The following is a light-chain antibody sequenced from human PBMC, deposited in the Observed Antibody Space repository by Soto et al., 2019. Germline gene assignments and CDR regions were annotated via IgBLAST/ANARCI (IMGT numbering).Light chain of an antibody. V-gene: IGLV2-14*01. CDR2: EVS. J-gene: IGLJ1*01. CDR1: SSDVGGYNY. Sequence: QSVLTQPASVSGSPGQSITISCTGTSSDVGGYNYVSWYQQHPGKVPKRMIYEVSNRPSGVSNRFSGSKSGNTASLTISGLQAEDEADYYCSSYTSSTTLVFGTGTGSPS. CDR3: SSYTSSTTLV.